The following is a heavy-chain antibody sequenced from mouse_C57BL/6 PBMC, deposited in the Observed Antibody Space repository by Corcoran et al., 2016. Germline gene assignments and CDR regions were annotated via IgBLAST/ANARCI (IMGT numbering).Heavy chain of an antibody. D-gene: IGHD2-4*01. Sequence: QIQLVQSGPELKKPGEKVKISCKASGYTFTTYGMSWVKQAPGKGLKGMGWINTYSGVPTYADDFKGRFAFSLETSASTAYLQMNNLKNEDTATYFCARWGYDYLFAYWGQGTLVTVSA. CDR3: ARWGYDYLFAY. CDR2: INTYSGVP. J-gene: IGHJ3*01. CDR1: GYTFTTYG. V-gene: IGHV9-3*01.